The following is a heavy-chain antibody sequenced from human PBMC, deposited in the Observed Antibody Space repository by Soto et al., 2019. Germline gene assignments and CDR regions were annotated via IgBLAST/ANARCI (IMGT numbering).Heavy chain of an antibody. CDR3: ARDQRGGDYVGLYYYYGMDV. V-gene: IGHV4-59*01. Sequence: TLSLTCTVSGGSISSYYWSWIRQPPGKGLEWIGYIYYSGSTNYNPSLKSRVTISVDTSKNQFSLKLSSVTAADTAVYYCARDQRGGDYVGLYYYYGMDVWGQGTTVTVSS. CDR1: GGSISSYY. D-gene: IGHD4-17*01. J-gene: IGHJ6*02. CDR2: IYYSGST.